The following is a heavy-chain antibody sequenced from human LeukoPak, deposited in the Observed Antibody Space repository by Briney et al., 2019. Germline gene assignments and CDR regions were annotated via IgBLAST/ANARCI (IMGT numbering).Heavy chain of an antibody. D-gene: IGHD2-2*02. J-gene: IGHJ6*02. V-gene: IGHV3-9*01. CDR2: ISWNSGSI. CDR3: ALLTGYCSSTSCYKPDRDV. CDR1: GFTFDDYA. Sequence: GRSLRLSCAASGFTFDDYAMHWVRQAPGKGLEWVSGISWNSGSIGYADSVKGRFTISRDNAKNSLCLQMNSLRAEDTALYYCALLTGYCSSTSCYKPDRDVWGQGTTVTVSS.